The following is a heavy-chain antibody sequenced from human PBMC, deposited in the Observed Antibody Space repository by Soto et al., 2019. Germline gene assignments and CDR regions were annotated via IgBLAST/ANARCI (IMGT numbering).Heavy chain of an antibody. CDR2: ISAYNGNT. V-gene: IGHV1-18*01. D-gene: IGHD3-9*01. CDR3: ARLPRIDAPYYYYYMDV. CDR1: GYTFTSYG. J-gene: IGHJ6*03. Sequence: GASVKVSCKASGYTFTSYGISWVRQAPGQGLEWMGWISAYNGNTNYAQKLQGRVTMTIDTSTSTAYMELRSLRSDDTAVYYCARLPRIDAPYYYYYMDVWGKGTTVTVSS.